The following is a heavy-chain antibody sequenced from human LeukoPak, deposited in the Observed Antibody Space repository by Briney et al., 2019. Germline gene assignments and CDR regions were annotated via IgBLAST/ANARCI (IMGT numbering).Heavy chain of an antibody. CDR2: IIPIFGTA. CDR1: GGTFSSYA. D-gene: IGHD2-2*01. Sequence: SVKVSCKASGGTFSSYAISWVRQAPGQGLEWMGVIIPIFGTANYAQKFQGRVTITTDESTSTAYMELSSLRSEDTAVYYCARVVSVYCSSTSCENWFDPWGQGTLVTVSS. V-gene: IGHV1-69*05. J-gene: IGHJ5*02. CDR3: ARVVSVYCSSTSCENWFDP.